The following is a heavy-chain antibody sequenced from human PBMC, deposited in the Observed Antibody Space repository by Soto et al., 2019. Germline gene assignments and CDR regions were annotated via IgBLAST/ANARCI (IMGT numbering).Heavy chain of an antibody. CDR3: AKDQYNWPGSTDV. V-gene: IGHV3-9*01. CDR1: GFTFHDYA. Sequence: GGSLRLSCAASGFTFHDYAMHWVRQAPGRGLERASGISWTSGSIGYADSVKGRFTIYRDNAKNSLYLQMNSLRPEDTALYYCAKDQYNWPGSTDVWGKGTTVTVSS. J-gene: IGHJ6*04. CDR2: ISWTSGSI. D-gene: IGHD1-20*01.